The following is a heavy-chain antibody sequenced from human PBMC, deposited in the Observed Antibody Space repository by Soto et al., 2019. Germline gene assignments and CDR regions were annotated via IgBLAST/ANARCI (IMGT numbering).Heavy chain of an antibody. CDR1: GDSINNRSYY. CDR2: IYYSGST. D-gene: IGHD2-21*02. CDR3: ARQRTSVVTQAYFDS. V-gene: IGHV4-39*01. J-gene: IGHJ4*02. Sequence: SETLSLTCTVTGDSINNRSYYWGWVRQPPGKGLEWIGSIYYSGSTYNNPSLKSRVSMSVDTSKNQFSLKLRSVTAADTALYYCARQRTSVVTQAYFDSWGQGSLVTVSS.